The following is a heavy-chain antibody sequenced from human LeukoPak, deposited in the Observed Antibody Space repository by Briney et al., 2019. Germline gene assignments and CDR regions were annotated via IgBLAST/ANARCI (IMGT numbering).Heavy chain of an antibody. V-gene: IGHV1-69*05. CDR1: GGTFSSYA. J-gene: IGHJ3*02. D-gene: IGHD3-22*01. CDR3: ARGGSGYYDAFDI. CDR2: IIPIFGTA. Sequence: GASVEVSCKASGGTFSSYAISWVRQAPGQGLEWMGGIIPIFGTANYAQKFQGRVTITTDESTSTAYMELSSLRSEDTAVYYCARGGSGYYDAFDIWGQGTMVTVSS.